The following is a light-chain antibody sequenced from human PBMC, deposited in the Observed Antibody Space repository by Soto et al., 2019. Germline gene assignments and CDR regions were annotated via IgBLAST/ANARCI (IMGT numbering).Light chain of an antibody. CDR2: DAS. Sequence: EIVLTQSPATLSLSPGERATLSCRASQSVGSYLAWYQQKPGQAPRLLIYDASNRATGIPARFSGSGSGTDFTLTISSLEPEDFAVYYCQQRSNWPAITF. V-gene: IGKV3-11*01. J-gene: IGKJ5*01. CDR1: QSVGSY. CDR3: QQRSNWPAIT.